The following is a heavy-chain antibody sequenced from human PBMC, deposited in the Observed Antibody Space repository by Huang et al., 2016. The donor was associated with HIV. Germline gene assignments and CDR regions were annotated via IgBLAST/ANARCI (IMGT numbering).Heavy chain of an antibody. Sequence: QVQLVQSGAEMKKSGSSVKVSCKASGGTVSSFSFTWVRQAPGHGLEWMGGIIPLQATTDLSQKFRGRVTLTADESTNTAFMELSGLTSQDTAVYYCARGVGNSNRGFDIWGQGTLVTVS. V-gene: IGHV1-69*13. J-gene: IGHJ4*02. D-gene: IGHD5-18*01. CDR1: GGTVSSFS. CDR3: ARGVGNSNRGFDI. CDR2: IIPLQATT.